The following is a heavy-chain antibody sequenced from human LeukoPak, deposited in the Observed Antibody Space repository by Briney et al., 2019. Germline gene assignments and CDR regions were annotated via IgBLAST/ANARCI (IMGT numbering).Heavy chain of an antibody. CDR2: ISYDGSNQ. V-gene: IGHV3-30*18. D-gene: IGHD3-10*01. J-gene: IGHJ4*02. CDR3: VKDRYGSGSYPLFDY. CDR1: EFTFSSYG. Sequence: GGSLRLSCAASEFTFSSYGMHWVRQAPGKGLEWVAVISYDGSNQYYADSVKGRFTLSRDNSKNTLYLQMNSLRAEDTAVYYCVKDRYGSGSYPLFDYWGQGTLVTVSS.